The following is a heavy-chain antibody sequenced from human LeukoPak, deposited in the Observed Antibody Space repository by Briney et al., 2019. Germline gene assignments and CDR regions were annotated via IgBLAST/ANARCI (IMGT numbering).Heavy chain of an antibody. Sequence: SVKVSCKASGYTFTGYYMHWVRQAPGQGLELMGWINPNSGVTNYAQKFQGRVTMTRDTSINTVYMELSSLRSDDTAVYYCARDASGYDPWGQGTLVTVSS. J-gene: IGHJ5*02. V-gene: IGHV1-2*02. CDR3: ARDASGYDP. CDR1: GYTFTGYY. D-gene: IGHD5-12*01. CDR2: INPNSGVT.